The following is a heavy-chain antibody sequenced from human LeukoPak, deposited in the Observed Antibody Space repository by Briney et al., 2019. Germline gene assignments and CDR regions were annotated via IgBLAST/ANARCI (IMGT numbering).Heavy chain of an antibody. J-gene: IGHJ4*02. D-gene: IGHD5-18*01. Sequence: PSETLSLTCAVYGGSFSDYYWSWIRQPPGKGLVWIGEINHSGDTKYNPSLKSRVTISVDTSKNQFSLKVSSVTAADTAVYYCARIQLWPLHYFDYWGQGTLVTVSS. V-gene: IGHV4-34*01. CDR1: GGSFSDYY. CDR3: ARIQLWPLHYFDY. CDR2: INHSGDT.